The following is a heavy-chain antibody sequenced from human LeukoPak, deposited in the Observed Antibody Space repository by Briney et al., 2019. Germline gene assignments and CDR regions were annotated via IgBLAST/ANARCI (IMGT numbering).Heavy chain of an antibody. CDR2: IYTSGST. CDR1: GGSISSSSYY. Sequence: PSETLSLTCTVSGGSISSSSYYWSWIRQPAGKGLEWIGRIYTSGSTTYNPSLKSRVTISVDTSKNQFSLILSSVTATDTALYYCARGVTAAGHFDYWGQGTLVTASS. CDR3: ARGVTAAGHFDY. J-gene: IGHJ4*02. D-gene: IGHD6-13*01. V-gene: IGHV4-61*02.